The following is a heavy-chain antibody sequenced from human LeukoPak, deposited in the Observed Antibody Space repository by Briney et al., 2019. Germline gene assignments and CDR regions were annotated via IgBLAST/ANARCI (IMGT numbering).Heavy chain of an antibody. CDR1: GFTFSSYA. V-gene: IGHV3-23*01. Sequence: GGSLRLSCEASGFTFSSYAMSWVRQAPGKGLAWVSVISSSADSTYYADSVKGRFTISRDNSKNTLCLQMNNLRAEDTAVYYCAKPLEKYTYGGNFDYWGQGLLVTVSS. CDR2: ISSSADST. J-gene: IGHJ4*02. CDR3: AKPLEKYTYGGNFDY. D-gene: IGHD4-23*01.